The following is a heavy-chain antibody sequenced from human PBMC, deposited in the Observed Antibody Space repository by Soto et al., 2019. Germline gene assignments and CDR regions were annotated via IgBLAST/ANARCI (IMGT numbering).Heavy chain of an antibody. Sequence: PSQTLSLTCATSGDSVSSNSAAWNWIRQSPSRGLEWLGRTYYRSKWYNDYAVSVKSRITINPDTSKNQFSLQLNSVTPEDTAVYYCASGGLYSYGPGGWFDPWGQGTLVTVSS. D-gene: IGHD5-18*01. CDR1: GDSVSSNSAA. J-gene: IGHJ5*02. CDR3: ASGGLYSYGPGGWFDP. CDR2: TYYRSKWYN. V-gene: IGHV6-1*01.